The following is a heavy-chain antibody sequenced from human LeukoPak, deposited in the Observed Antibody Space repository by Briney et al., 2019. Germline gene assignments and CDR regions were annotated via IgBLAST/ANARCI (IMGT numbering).Heavy chain of an antibody. Sequence: GGSLRLSCAVSGITLSNYGMSWVRQAPGKGLEWVAGISDSGGRTNYADSVKGRFTISRDNPKNTLYLQMNSLRAEDTAVYFCAKRGVVIRVILVGFHKEAYYFDSWGQGALVNVSS. CDR3: AKRGVVIRVILVGFHKEAYYFDS. D-gene: IGHD3-22*01. CDR2: ISDSGGRT. V-gene: IGHV3-23*01. CDR1: GITLSNYG. J-gene: IGHJ4*02.